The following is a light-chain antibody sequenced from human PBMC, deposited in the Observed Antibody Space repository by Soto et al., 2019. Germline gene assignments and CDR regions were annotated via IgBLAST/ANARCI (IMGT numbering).Light chain of an antibody. J-gene: IGLJ1*01. CDR1: SSDVGGYNY. V-gene: IGLV2-14*01. CDR3: SSYTTSRTLV. CDR2: EVS. Sequence: QSALTQPASVSGSPGQSITISCTGTSSDVGGYNYVSWYQQHPGKVPKLMIFEVSNRPSGVSYRFSGSKSGNTASLTISGRQAEHEADYYCSSYTTSRTLVFGPGTKLTVL.